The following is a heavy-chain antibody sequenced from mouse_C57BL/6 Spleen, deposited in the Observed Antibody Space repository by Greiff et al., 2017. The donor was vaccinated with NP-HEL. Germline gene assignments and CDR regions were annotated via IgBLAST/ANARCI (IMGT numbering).Heavy chain of an antibody. CDR2: INPSNGGT. J-gene: IGHJ4*01. D-gene: IGHD2-1*01. Sequence: VQLLQPGTELVKPGASVKLSCKASGYTFTSYWMHWVKQRPGPGLEWIGNINPSNGGTNYNEKFKSKATLTVDKSSSTAYMQLSSVTSEDSAVYNCARADGNGAMDYWGQGTSVTVSS. CDR3: ARADGNGAMDY. CDR1: GYTFTSYW. V-gene: IGHV1-53*01.